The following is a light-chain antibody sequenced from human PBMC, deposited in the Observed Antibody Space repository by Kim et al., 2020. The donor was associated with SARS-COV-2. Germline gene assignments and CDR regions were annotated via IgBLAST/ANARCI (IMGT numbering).Light chain of an antibody. Sequence: VTLSGAGSSSNIGSDYAVHWYQQLPGTAPKLLILGTNNRPSGVPDRFSGSKSGTSASLAITGLQAEDEAVYYCQSYDNLSGYNWVFGGGTQLTVL. J-gene: IGLJ3*02. V-gene: IGLV1-40*01. CDR2: GTN. CDR3: QSYDNLSGYNWV. CDR1: SSNIGSDYA.